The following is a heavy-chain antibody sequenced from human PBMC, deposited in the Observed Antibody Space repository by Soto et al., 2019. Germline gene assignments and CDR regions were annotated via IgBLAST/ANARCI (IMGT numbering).Heavy chain of an antibody. CDR1: GYTFTSYG. Sequence: ASVKVSCKASGYTFTSYGISWVRQAPGQGLEWMGWISAYNGNTNYAQKLQGRVTMTTDTSTSTVYMELRSLRSDDTAVYYCARDASPYYYDCSGPYFDYWGQGTLVTVSS. D-gene: IGHD3-22*01. J-gene: IGHJ4*02. V-gene: IGHV1-18*01. CDR3: ARDASPYYYDCSGPYFDY. CDR2: ISAYNGNT.